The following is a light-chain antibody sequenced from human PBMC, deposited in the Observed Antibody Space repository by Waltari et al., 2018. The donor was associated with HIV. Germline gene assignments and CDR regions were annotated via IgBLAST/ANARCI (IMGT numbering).Light chain of an antibody. Sequence: ILLTQSPATLSLYPGERATLSCRASQRVSSYLASYQQKPGQAPRLLISDASNRATGIPARFSGSGSGTDFTLTSSSLEPEDFAVYYCQQRYNWPAITFGQGTRLEIK. CDR3: QQRYNWPAIT. CDR1: QRVSSY. V-gene: IGKV3-11*01. J-gene: IGKJ5*01. CDR2: DAS.